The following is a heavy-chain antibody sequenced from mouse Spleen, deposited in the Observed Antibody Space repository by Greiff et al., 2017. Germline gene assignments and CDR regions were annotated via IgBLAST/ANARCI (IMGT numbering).Heavy chain of an antibody. J-gene: IGHJ4*01. Sequence: EVQLQQSGPGLVKPSPSLSLTCSVTGYSITSGYYWNWIRQFPGNKLEWMGYISYDGSNNYNPSLKNRITITRDTSKNQFFLKLNSVTTEDTATYYCAGYYEGGDYWGQGTSVTVSA. V-gene: IGHV3-6*01. CDR3: AGYYEGGDY. CDR2: ISYDGSN. CDR1: GYSITSGYY. D-gene: IGHD2-4*01.